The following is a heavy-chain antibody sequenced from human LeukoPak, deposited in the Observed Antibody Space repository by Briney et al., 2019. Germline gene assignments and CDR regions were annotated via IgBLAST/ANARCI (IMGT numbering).Heavy chain of an antibody. CDR2: ISYDGSNK. Sequence: GGSLRLSCAASGFTFSSYGMHWVRQAPGKGLEWVAVISYDGSNKYYADSVKGRFTISRDNSKNTLYLQMNSLRAEDTAVYYCAKDAQSSKELLRYFDWLGPYYYGMDVWGQGTTVTVSS. CDR3: AKDAQSSKELLRYFDWLGPYYYGMDV. J-gene: IGHJ6*02. CDR1: GFTFSSYG. V-gene: IGHV3-30*18. D-gene: IGHD3-9*01.